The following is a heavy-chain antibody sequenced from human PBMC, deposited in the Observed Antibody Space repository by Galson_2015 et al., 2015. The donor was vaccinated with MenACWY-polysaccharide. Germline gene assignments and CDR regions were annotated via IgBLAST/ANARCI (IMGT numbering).Heavy chain of an antibody. J-gene: IGHJ3*02. CDR3: ARAVGPGYCSGGGCNVGAFDI. CDR1: GFTLSNYP. V-gene: IGHV3-30*04. D-gene: IGHD2-15*01. CDR2: ISNDGNNE. Sequence: SLRLSCAASGFTLSNYPMHWVRQAPGKGLEWVAAISNDGNNEYYEDSVKGRFTISRDHSRNTVYLQMNNLRPEDTAVHYCARAVGPGYCSGGGCNVGAFDIWGQGIMVTAS.